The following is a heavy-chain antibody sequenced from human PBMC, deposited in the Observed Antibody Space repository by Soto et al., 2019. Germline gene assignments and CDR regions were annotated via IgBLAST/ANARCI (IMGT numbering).Heavy chain of an antibody. Sequence: GGSLRLSCAASGFTFSSYDMHWVRQATGKGLEWVSAIGTAGDTYYPGSVKGRFTISRENAKNSLYLQMNSLRAGDTAVYYCARGVHVVVPAAPTAGMDVWGQGTTVTVSS. CDR3: ARGVHVVVPAAPTAGMDV. D-gene: IGHD2-2*01. CDR1: GFTFSSYD. V-gene: IGHV3-13*01. CDR2: IGTAGDT. J-gene: IGHJ6*02.